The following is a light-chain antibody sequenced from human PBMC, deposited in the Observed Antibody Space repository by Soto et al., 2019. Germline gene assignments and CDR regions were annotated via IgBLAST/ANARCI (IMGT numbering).Light chain of an antibody. CDR1: NSDVGGYNY. Sequence: QSVLTQPASVSGSPGQSITISCTGSNSDVGGYNYVSWFQQHPGKAPKLIIHEVNQRPSGVPDRFSGSKSGNTASLTVSGLQAEDEGTYYCSSYGGYNNVVFGTGTKLTVL. CDR3: SSYGGYNNVV. J-gene: IGLJ1*01. V-gene: IGLV2-8*01. CDR2: EVN.